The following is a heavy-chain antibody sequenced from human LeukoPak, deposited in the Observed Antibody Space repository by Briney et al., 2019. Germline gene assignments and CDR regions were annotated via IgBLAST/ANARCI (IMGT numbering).Heavy chain of an antibody. CDR1: GGSFSGYY. V-gene: IGHV4-34*01. Sequence: SETLSLTCAVYGGSFSGYYWSWIRQPPGKGLEWIGEINHSGSTNYNPSLKSRVTISVDTSKNQFSLKLSSVTAADTAVYYCARDRVAAAGTNGMDVWGQGTTVTVSS. CDR2: INHSGST. J-gene: IGHJ6*02. D-gene: IGHD6-13*01. CDR3: ARDRVAAAGTNGMDV.